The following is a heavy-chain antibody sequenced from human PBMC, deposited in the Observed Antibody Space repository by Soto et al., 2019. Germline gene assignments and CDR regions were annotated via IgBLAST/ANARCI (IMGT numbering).Heavy chain of an antibody. J-gene: IGHJ4*02. D-gene: IGHD5-18*01. CDR3: ARYGGYSYGWFDY. CDR1: GGTFSSYA. Sequence: GASVKVSCKVSGGTFSSYAISWVRQAPGQGLEWMGGIIPIFGTANCAQKFQGRVTITADESTSTAYMELSSLRSEDTAVYYCARYGGYSYGWFDYWGQGTLVTVSS. V-gene: IGHV1-69*13. CDR2: IIPIFGTA.